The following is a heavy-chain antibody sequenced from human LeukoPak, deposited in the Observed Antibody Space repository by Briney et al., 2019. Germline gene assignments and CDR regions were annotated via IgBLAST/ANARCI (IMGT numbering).Heavy chain of an antibody. CDR1: GFTFSSYA. D-gene: IGHD2-8*01. CDR2: FSGSGGTT. Sequence: GGSLRLSCAASGFTFSSYAMNWVRQAPGRGLEWVSGFSGSGGTTYYADSVKGRFTISRDNSKNTLYLQMSSLRAEDTAVYYCANGNRCTSPNCLGYYYFYMDVWGKGTMVTVSS. V-gene: IGHV3-23*01. CDR3: ANGNRCTSPNCLGYYYFYMDV. J-gene: IGHJ6*03.